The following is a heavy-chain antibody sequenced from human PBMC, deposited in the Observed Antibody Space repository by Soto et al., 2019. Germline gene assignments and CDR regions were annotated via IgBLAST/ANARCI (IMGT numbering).Heavy chain of an antibody. CDR1: GYTFTGYY. CDR2: INPNSGGT. CDR3: AREGDRGVISGSYYGMDV. D-gene: IGHD3-10*01. V-gene: IGHV1-2*02. J-gene: IGHJ6*02. Sequence: WASVKVSCKASGYTFTGYYMHWVRQAPGQGLEWMGWINPNSGGTNYAQKFQGRVTMTRDTSISTAYMELSRLRSDDTAVYYCAREGDRGVISGSYYGMDVWGQGTTVTVSS.